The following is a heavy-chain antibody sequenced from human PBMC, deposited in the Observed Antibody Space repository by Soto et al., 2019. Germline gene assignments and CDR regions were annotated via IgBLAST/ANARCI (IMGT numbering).Heavy chain of an antibody. CDR3: ARGAQIAVAGYFDY. CDR1: GFTVSSNC. J-gene: IGHJ4*02. D-gene: IGHD6-19*01. V-gene: IGHV3-53*01. CDR2: IYSGGST. Sequence: EVQLVESGGGLIQPGGSLRLSCAASGFTVSSNCMSWVRQAPGKGLEWVSVIYSGGSTYYADSVKGRFTISRDNSKNTLYLQMNSLRAEDTAVYYCARGAQIAVAGYFDYWGQGTLVTVSS.